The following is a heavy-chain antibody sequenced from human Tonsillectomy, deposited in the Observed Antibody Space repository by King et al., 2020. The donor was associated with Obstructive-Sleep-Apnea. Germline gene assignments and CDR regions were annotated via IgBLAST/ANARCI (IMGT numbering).Heavy chain of an antibody. CDR1: GFTFSSYA. D-gene: IGHD3-10*01. CDR3: ARGPQLLWFGELLVDY. CDR2: ISYDGSNK. Sequence: VQLVESGGGVVQPGRSLRLSCAASGFTFSSYAMHWGRQAPGKGLEGVAIISYDGSNKYYADSVKGRFTISRDNSKNTLYLQMNSLRAEDTAVYYCARGPQLLWFGELLVDYWGQGTLVTVSS. J-gene: IGHJ4*02. V-gene: IGHV3-30-3*01.